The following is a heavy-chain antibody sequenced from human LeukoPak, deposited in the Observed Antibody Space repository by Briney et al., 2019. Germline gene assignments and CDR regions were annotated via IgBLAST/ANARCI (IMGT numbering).Heavy chain of an antibody. D-gene: IGHD3-22*01. CDR2: ISSSSSYI. J-gene: IGHJ4*02. V-gene: IGHV3-21*01. Sequence: PGGSLRLSCAASGFAFSSYSMNWVRQAPGKGLEWVSSISSSSSYIYYADSVKGRFTISRDNAKNSLYLQMNSLRAEDTAVYYCARVRYYYDSSGGNFDYWGQGTLVTVSS. CDR1: GFAFSSYS. CDR3: ARVRYYYDSSGGNFDY.